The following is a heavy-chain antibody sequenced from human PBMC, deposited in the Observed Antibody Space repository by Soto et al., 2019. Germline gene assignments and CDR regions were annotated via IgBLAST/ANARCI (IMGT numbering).Heavy chain of an antibody. CDR3: ARSTSYCSGGSCTPTWIHYYYTDV. D-gene: IGHD2-15*01. CDR2: IYYSGST. CDR1: GGSISSGGYY. V-gene: IGHV4-31*03. J-gene: IGHJ6*03. Sequence: SETLSLTCTVSGGSISSGGYYWSWIRQHPGKGLEWIGYIYYSGSTYYNPSLKSRVTISVDTSKNQFSLKLSSVTAADTAVYYRARSTSYCSGGSCTPTWIHYYYTDVWGKGTTVTVSS.